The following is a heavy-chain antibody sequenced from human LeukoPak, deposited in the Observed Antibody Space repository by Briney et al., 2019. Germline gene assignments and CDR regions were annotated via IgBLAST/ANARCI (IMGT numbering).Heavy chain of an antibody. CDR3: AREIAAANNWFDP. CDR2: ISAYNGNT. Sequence: GASVKVSCKASGYTFTSYGISWVRQAPGQGLEWMGWISAYNGNTNYAQKLQGRVTMTTDTSTGTDYMELRSLRSDDTAVYYCAREIAAANNWFDPWGQGTLVTVSS. J-gene: IGHJ5*02. D-gene: IGHD6-13*01. V-gene: IGHV1-18*01. CDR1: GYTFTSYG.